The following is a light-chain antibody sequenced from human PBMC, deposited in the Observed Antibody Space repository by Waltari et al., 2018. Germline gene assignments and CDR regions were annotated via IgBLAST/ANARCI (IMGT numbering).Light chain of an antibody. CDR2: GKN. J-gene: IGLJ2*01. Sequence: SSELTQDPAVSVAFGQTVRITCQGASLRSYYASWYQQKPGQAPVLVIYGKNNRPAGIPDRFSGSSSGNTASLTITGAQAEDEADYYCNSRDSSGNHVVFGGGTKLTVL. V-gene: IGLV3-19*01. CDR3: NSRDSSGNHVV. CDR1: SLRSYY.